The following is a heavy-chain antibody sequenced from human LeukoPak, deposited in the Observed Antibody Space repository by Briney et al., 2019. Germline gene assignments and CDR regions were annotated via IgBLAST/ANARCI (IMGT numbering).Heavy chain of an antibody. CDR2: INPNSGGT. D-gene: IGHD1-26*01. CDR3: ARAGGATEYYYYYMDV. CDR1: GYTFTGYY. J-gene: IGHJ6*03. V-gene: IGHV1-2*02. Sequence: GASVKVSCKASGYTFTGYYMHGVRQAPGQGLEWMGWINPNSGGTNYAQKFQGRVTMTRDTSISTAYMELSRLRSDDTAVYYCARAGGATEYYYYYMDVWGKGTTVTISS.